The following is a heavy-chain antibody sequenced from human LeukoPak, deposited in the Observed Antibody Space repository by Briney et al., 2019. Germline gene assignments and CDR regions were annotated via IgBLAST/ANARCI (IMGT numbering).Heavy chain of an antibody. CDR2: ISSSGSTI. CDR3: AKDVGIFPVVPAGFDY. D-gene: IGHD2-2*01. CDR1: GFTFSSYE. J-gene: IGHJ4*02. V-gene: IGHV3-48*03. Sequence: GGSLRLSCAASGFTFSSYEMNWVRQAPGKGLEWVSYISSSGSTIYYADSVKGRFTISRDNSKNTLYLQMNSLRAEDTAVYYCAKDVGIFPVVPAGFDYWGQGTLVTVSS.